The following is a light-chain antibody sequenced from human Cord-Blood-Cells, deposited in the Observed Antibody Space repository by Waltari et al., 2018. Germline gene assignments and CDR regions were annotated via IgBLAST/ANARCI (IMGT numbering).Light chain of an antibody. CDR2: DAS. Sequence: ELVLTQSPATLSLSPGDRATLSCRASQSVSSYLAWYQQKPGQAPRLLIYDASNRATGIPARFSGSGSGTDFTLTISSLEPEDFAVYYCQQRSNWYTFGQGTKLEIK. CDR1: QSVSSY. CDR3: QQRSNWYT. V-gene: IGKV3-11*01. J-gene: IGKJ2*01.